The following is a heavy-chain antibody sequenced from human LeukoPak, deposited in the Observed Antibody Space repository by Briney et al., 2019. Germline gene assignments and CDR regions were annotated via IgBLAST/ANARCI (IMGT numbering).Heavy chain of an antibody. CDR2: IYHSGST. J-gene: IGHJ5*02. CDR1: GYSISSGYY. D-gene: IGHD3-10*01. CDR3: AREPMVRDFNWFDP. V-gene: IGHV4-38-2*02. Sequence: SETLSLTCAVSGYSISSGYYWGWIRQPPGKGLEWIGSIYHSGSTYYNPSLKSRVTISVDTSKNQFSLKLSSVTAADTAVYYCAREPMVRDFNWFDPWGQGTLVTVSP.